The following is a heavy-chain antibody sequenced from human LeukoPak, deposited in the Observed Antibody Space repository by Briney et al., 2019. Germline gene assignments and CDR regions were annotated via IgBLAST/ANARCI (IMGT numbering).Heavy chain of an antibody. CDR1: GCGFISHW. Sequence: GESLQISFKGSGCGFISHWIGWGRRMPGKGLEWRGIIYPGDSDTRYSPSFQGQVTISADKSISTAYLQWSSLKASDTAMYYCALGYIGSYWSHFDYWGQGTLVTVSS. D-gene: IGHD1-26*01. CDR2: IYPGDSDT. V-gene: IGHV5-51*01. CDR3: ALGYIGSYWSHFDY. J-gene: IGHJ4*02.